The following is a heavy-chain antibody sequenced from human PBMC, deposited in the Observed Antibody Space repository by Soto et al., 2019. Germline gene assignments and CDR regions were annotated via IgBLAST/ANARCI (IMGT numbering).Heavy chain of an antibody. J-gene: IGHJ4*02. Sequence: SETLSCTCTVSGGSFHSGSYSWSWILQPPWNRLAGIWYGYQTGSTSYNPSLKSRVSISMDTSKNQFSLNLDSVTAADTAVYFCARDFAYFDSWGQGTLVSVSS. CDR3: ARDFAYFDS. CDR2: GYQTGST. V-gene: IGHV4-61*01. CDR1: GGSFHSGSYS. D-gene: IGHD3-3*01.